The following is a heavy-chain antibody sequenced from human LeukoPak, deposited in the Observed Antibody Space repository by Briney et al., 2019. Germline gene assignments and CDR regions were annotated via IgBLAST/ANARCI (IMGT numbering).Heavy chain of an antibody. J-gene: IGHJ5*02. CDR1: GFTFRSYA. V-gene: IGHV3-23*01. D-gene: IGHD6-19*01. Sequence: GGSLRLSCAASGFTFRSYAMNWVRQAPGKGLEWVSFISGSGGSTYYADSVKGRFTISRDNSKNTLYLQMNSLRAEDTAVYYCARSGGWYPNWFDPWGQGTLVTVSS. CDR3: ARSGGWYPNWFDP. CDR2: ISGSGGST.